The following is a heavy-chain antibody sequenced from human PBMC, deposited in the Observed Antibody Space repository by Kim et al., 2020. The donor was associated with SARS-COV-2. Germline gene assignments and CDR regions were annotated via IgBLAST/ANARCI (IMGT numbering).Heavy chain of an antibody. CDR1: GGSISSGSNY. CDR2: IYTSGST. CDR3: AREDGDSRTDRDLDM. D-gene: IGHD2-15*01. J-gene: IGHJ3*02. V-gene: IGHV4-61*02. Sequence: SETLSLTCTVSGGSISSGSNYWSWIRQPAGKGLEWIGRIYTSGSTNYNPSLKSRVTISVDTSKNQFSLKLTSVTAADTAVYYCAREDGDSRTDRDLDMWGQGTMVTVSS.